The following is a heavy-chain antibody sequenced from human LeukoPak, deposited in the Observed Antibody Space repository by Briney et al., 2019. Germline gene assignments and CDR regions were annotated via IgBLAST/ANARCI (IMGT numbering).Heavy chain of an antibody. CDR1: GFTLSSYG. J-gene: IGHJ5*02. CDR2: ISYDGSNK. CDR3: AKDQGWFDP. V-gene: IGHV3-30*18. Sequence: GGSLRLSCAASGFTLSSYGMHWVRQAPGKGLEWVVVISYDGSNKYYADSVKGRFTISRDNSKNTLYLQMNSLRAEDTAVYYCAKDQGWFDPWGQGTLVTVSS.